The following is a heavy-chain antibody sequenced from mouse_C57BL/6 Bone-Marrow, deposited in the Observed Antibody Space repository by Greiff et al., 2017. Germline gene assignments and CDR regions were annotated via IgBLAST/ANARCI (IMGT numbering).Heavy chain of an antibody. CDR2: INPSDSDT. Sequence: QVQLQQPGAELVKPGASVKVSCKASGYTFTSYWMHWVKQRPGQGLEWIGRINPSDSDTNYNQKFKGKATLTVDNSSSTAYMQLSSLTSEDSAVYYCAISYHYGSNPLFAYWGQGTLVTVSA. CDR3: AISYHYGSNPLFAY. D-gene: IGHD1-1*01. V-gene: IGHV1-74*01. J-gene: IGHJ3*01. CDR1: GYTFTSYW.